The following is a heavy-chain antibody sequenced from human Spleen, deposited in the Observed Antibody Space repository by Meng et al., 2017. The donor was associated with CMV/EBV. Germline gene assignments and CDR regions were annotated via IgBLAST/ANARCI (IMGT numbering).Heavy chain of an antibody. V-gene: IGHV3-30*13. D-gene: IGHD3-10*01. CDR2: MSYSGHMI. Sequence: GGSLRLSCAPSGFNLATYGVSWVRQVPNRGLQWLAYMSYSGHMISYAESVKGRFIISRDSSRSYLQLNSLDPGDTAVYFCGREFITSLYYLGSAFDLWGQGTVVTVSS. CDR3: GREFITSLYYLGSAFDL. CDR1: GFNLATYG. J-gene: IGHJ3*01.